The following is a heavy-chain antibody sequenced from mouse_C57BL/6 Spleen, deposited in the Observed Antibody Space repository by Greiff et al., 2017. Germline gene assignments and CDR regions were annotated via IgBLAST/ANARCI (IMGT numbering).Heavy chain of an antibody. Sequence: QVHVKQSGAELVKPGASVTLSCKASGYTFTEYTIHWVKQRSGQGLEWIGWFYPGSGSIKYNEKFKDKATLTADKSSSTVYMELSRLTSEDSAVYFCARHEEDYGNYFFDYWGQGTTLTVSS. CDR2: FYPGSGSI. CDR1: GYTFTEYT. J-gene: IGHJ2*01. V-gene: IGHV1-62-2*01. CDR3: ARHEEDYGNYFFDY. D-gene: IGHD2-1*01.